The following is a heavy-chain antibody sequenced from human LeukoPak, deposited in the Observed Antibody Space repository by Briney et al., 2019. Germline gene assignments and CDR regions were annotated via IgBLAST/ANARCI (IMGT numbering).Heavy chain of an antibody. Sequence: SETLSLTCTVSGDSMSDYFWTWIRQPPGKGLEWIGYAADSGSTNYNPSLKSRVTISVDTSKNQFSLKLSSVTAADTAVYYCARGEYYDFWSGYYRFYYYMDVWGKGTTVTVSS. V-gene: IGHV4-59*12. CDR1: GDSMSDYF. CDR2: AADSGST. D-gene: IGHD3-3*01. J-gene: IGHJ6*03. CDR3: ARGEYYDFWSGYYRFYYYMDV.